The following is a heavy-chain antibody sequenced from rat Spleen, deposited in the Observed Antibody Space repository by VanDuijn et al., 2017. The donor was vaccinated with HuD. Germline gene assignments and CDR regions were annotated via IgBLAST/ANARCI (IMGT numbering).Heavy chain of an antibody. V-gene: IGHV5-29*01. D-gene: IGHD1-9*01. J-gene: IGHJ2*01. CDR1: GFTFNNYG. CDR2: ISYDGIST. Sequence: EVQLVESGGGLVQPGRSLKLSCAASGFTFNNYGMSWVRQAPTKGLEWVATISYDGISTFYRDSVKGRFTISRENAKSTLYLQMDSLRSEDTATYYCARDGGSYYGYKRRYFDYWGQGVMVTVSS. CDR3: ARDGGSYYGYKRRYFDY.